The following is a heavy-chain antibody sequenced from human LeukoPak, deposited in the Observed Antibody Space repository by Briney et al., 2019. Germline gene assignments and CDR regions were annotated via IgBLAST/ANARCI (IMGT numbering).Heavy chain of an antibody. CDR2: ITSSSTTK. Sequence: GGSLRLSCAASGFTFSAYSMIWLRQAPGKGLEWISYITSSSTTKYYAEAVKGRFTISRDNAKNSLFLQMNSLRDEDTAVYYCARESYSYSYNDYWGQGALVTVSS. V-gene: IGHV3-48*02. CDR1: GFTFSAYS. CDR3: ARESYSYSYNDY. D-gene: IGHD5-18*01. J-gene: IGHJ4*02.